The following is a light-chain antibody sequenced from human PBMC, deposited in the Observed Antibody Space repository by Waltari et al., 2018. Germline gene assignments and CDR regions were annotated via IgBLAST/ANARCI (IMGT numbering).Light chain of an antibody. CDR1: QGISSW. Sequence: DIQMTQSPSSVSASFGHRVTITCRASQGISSWLAWYQQKPGRAPNLLIYAASSLQSGVPARFSGSGSGTEFTLTISSLQPDDFATYYCQQAASFPLTFGGGTKVEIK. J-gene: IGKJ4*01. CDR3: QQAASFPLT. CDR2: AAS. V-gene: IGKV1-12*01.